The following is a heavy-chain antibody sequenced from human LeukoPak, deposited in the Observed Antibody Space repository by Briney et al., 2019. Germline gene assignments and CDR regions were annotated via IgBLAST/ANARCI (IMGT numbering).Heavy chain of an antibody. CDR1: GYTFTGYY. D-gene: IGHD3-22*01. CDR2: INPNSGGT. CDR3: ARDLGGDYYDSSGYHPHYYGMDV. V-gene: IGHV1-2*04. Sequence: GASVKVSCKASGYTFTGYYMHWVRQAPGQGLEWMGWINPNSGGTNYAQKFQGWVTMTRDTSISTAYMELSRLRSDDTAVYYCARDLGGDYYDSSGYHPHYYGMDVWGQGTTVTVSS. J-gene: IGHJ6*02.